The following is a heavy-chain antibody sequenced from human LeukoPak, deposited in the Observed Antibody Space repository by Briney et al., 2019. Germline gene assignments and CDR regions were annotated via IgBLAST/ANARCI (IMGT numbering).Heavy chain of an antibody. V-gene: IGHV4-34*01. D-gene: IGHD3-22*01. CDR3: ARHTYYYDSSGYLYYYYYYMDV. Sequence: SETLSLTCTVSGGSINSYYWSWIRQPPGKGLEWIGEINHSGSTNYNPSLKSRVTISVDTSKNQFSLKLSSVTAADTAVYYCARHTYYYDSSGYLYYYYYYMDVWGKGTTVTISS. CDR1: GGSINSYY. J-gene: IGHJ6*03. CDR2: INHSGST.